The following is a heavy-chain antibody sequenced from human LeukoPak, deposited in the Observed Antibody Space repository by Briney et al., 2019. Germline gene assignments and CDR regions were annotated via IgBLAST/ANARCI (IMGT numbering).Heavy chain of an antibody. Sequence: EASVKVSCKASGYTFTGYYMHWVRQAPGQGLEWMGWINSNSGGTNYAQKIQGRVTMTRDTSISTAYMELSRLRSDDTAVYYCARIFSMDTIYFDYWGQGTLVTVSS. D-gene: IGHD5-18*01. CDR2: INSNSGGT. CDR1: GYTFTGYY. CDR3: ARIFSMDTIYFDY. J-gene: IGHJ4*02. V-gene: IGHV1-2*02.